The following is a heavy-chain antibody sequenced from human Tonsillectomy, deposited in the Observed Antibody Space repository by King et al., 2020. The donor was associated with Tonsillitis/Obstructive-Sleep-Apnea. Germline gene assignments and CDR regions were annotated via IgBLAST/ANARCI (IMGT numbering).Heavy chain of an antibody. Sequence: VQLVESGGGLVQPGRSLRLSCAASGFTFDDYAMYWVRQAPGKGLEWVSGISWNSGSIAYADSVKGRFTISRDNAKNSLYLQMNSLRNEDTALYHCAKDLIISESGTPGDAFDIWGQGTMVTVSS. J-gene: IGHJ3*02. CDR3: AKDLIISESGTPGDAFDI. CDR2: ISWNSGSI. CDR1: GFTFDDYA. V-gene: IGHV3-9*01. D-gene: IGHD2-2*01.